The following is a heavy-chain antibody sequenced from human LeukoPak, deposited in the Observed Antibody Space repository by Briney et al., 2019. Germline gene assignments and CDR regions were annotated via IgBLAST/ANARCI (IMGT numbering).Heavy chain of an antibody. J-gene: IGHJ4*02. D-gene: IGHD1-26*01. V-gene: IGHV3-30*02. CDR2: IRYDGSNK. CDR3: AKDHVGATDFDY. CDR1: GFTFSSYG. Sequence: PGGSLRLSCAASGFTFSSYGMHWVRQAPGKGLEWVAFIRYDGSNKYYADSVKGRFTISRDNSKNTLYLQMNSLRAEDTAVYHCAKDHVGATDFDYWGQGTLVTVSS.